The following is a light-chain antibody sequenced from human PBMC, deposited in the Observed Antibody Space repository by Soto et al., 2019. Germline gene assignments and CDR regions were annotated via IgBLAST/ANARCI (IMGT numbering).Light chain of an antibody. J-gene: IGKJ1*01. V-gene: IGKV1-6*01. CDR1: QGIRND. Sequence: IQMIQSPSTLSASVGDRVTITCRASQGIRNDLGWYQQKPGKAPKLLIYAASSLQSGVPSRFSGSGSGTDFTLTISSLQPEGFATYYCLQDYNYPWTFGQGTKVDI. CDR3: LQDYNYPWT. CDR2: AAS.